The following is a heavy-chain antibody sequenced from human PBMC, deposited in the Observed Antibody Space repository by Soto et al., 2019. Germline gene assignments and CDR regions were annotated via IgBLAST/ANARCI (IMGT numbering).Heavy chain of an antibody. J-gene: IGHJ6*02. CDR2: INPNSGGT. Sequence: ASVKVSCKASGYTFTGYYMHWVRQAPGQGLEWMGWINPNSGGTNYAQKFQGWVTMTRDTSISTAYMELSRLRSDDTAVYYCARGQNSSSSYYYYGMDVWGQGTTVTVSS. CDR1: GYTFTGYY. CDR3: ARGQNSSSSYYYYGMDV. D-gene: IGHD6-6*01. V-gene: IGHV1-2*04.